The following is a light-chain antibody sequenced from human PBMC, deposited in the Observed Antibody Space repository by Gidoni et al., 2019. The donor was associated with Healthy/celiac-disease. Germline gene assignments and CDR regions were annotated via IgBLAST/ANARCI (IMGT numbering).Light chain of an antibody. CDR2: CNS. Sequence: QSVLTQTPSVSGAPGQRVTISCTGSSSNIGAGYDVHWYQQLPGTAPKLLIYCNSNRPSGVPDRFSGSKSGTSASLAITALQAEDEADYYCQSYDSSLSGSKVFGGGTKLTVL. V-gene: IGLV1-40*01. J-gene: IGLJ3*02. CDR1: SSNIGAGYD. CDR3: QSYDSSLSGSKV.